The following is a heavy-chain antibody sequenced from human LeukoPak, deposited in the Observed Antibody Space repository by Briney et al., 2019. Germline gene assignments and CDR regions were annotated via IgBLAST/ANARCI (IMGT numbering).Heavy chain of an antibody. Sequence: SETLSLTCTVSGGSISSHYWSWIRQPPGKGLEWIGYIYYSGSTNYNPSLKSRVTISVDTSKNQFSLKLSSVTAADTAVYYCARGYDFWSGYLYDYRGQGTLVTVSS. CDR3: ARGYDFWSGYLYDY. CDR1: GGSISSHY. CDR2: IYYSGST. J-gene: IGHJ4*02. D-gene: IGHD3-3*01. V-gene: IGHV4-59*11.